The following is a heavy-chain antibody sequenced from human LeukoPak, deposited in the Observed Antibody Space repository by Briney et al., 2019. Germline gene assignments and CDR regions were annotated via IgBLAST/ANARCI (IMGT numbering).Heavy chain of an antibody. Sequence: PGGSLRLSCAASGFTFSSYAMSWVRQAQGKGLEWVSAISGSGGSTYYADSVKGRLTISRDNSKNALYLQMNSLRAEDTAVYYCAKTQTGGESYWGQGTLVTVSS. CDR1: GFTFSSYA. D-gene: IGHD3-10*01. J-gene: IGHJ4*02. CDR3: AKTQTGGESY. CDR2: ISGSGGST. V-gene: IGHV3-23*01.